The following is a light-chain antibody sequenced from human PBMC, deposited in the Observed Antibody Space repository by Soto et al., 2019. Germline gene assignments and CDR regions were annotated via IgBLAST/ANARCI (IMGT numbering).Light chain of an antibody. CDR1: QSVSIY. CDR2: DAS. J-gene: IGKJ2*01. V-gene: IGKV3-11*01. CDR3: QQRSNWPYT. Sequence: EIVLTQSPATLSLSPGEGAALSCRASQSVSIYLAWYQQKPDQAPRLLIYDASNRATGIPARFSGSGSGTDFTLTISSLEPEDFAVYYCQQRSNWPYTFGQGTKLDIK.